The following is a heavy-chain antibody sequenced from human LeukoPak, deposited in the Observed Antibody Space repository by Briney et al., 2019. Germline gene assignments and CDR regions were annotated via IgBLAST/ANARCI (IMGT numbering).Heavy chain of an antibody. Sequence: SVGSLRLSCAASGFTFSSYAMSWVRQAPGKGLDWVSAISGSGGSTYYADSVKGRFTISRDNSKNTLYLQMNSLRAEDTAVYYCARGIAAAGFRPTGWFDPWGQGTLVTVSS. J-gene: IGHJ5*02. CDR2: ISGSGGST. V-gene: IGHV3-23*01. CDR1: GFTFSSYA. D-gene: IGHD6-13*01. CDR3: ARGIAAAGFRPTGWFDP.